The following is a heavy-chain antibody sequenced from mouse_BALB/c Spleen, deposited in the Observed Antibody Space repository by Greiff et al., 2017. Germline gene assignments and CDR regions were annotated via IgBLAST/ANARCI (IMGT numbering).Heavy chain of an antibody. CDR2: ISSGGSYT. CDR3: ARQGATVVEGY. D-gene: IGHD1-1*01. V-gene: IGHV5-6*01. J-gene: IGHJ2*01. CDR1: GFTFSSYG. Sequence: EVQGVESGGDLVKPGGSLKLSCAASGFTFSSYGMSWVRQTPDKRLEWVATISSGGSYTYYPDSVKGRFTISRDNAKNTLYLQMSSLKSEDTAMYYCARQGATVVEGYWGQGTTLTVSS.